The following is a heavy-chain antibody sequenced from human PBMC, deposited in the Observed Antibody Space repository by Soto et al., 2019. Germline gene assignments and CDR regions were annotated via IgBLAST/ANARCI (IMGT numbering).Heavy chain of an antibody. V-gene: IGHV3-23*01. CDR2: ISDTGGST. J-gene: IGHJ5*02. CDR1: GFSFNNYI. D-gene: IGHD6-13*01. Sequence: VQLLESGGALVPPGGSLGLSCAASGFSFNNYIMNWVRQAPGKGLEWVSGISDTGGSTDYADSVKGRFTISRDNSKNTLFLQMNRLRADDTAMYYCAKAGANSSTWHSNWFDPWGQGTLVTVSS. CDR3: AKAGANSSTWHSNWFDP.